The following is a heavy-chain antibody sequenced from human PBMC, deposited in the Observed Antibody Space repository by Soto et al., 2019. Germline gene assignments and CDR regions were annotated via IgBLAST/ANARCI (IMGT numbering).Heavy chain of an antibody. J-gene: IGHJ1*01. CDR3: ARGSGENWTYAAH. V-gene: IGHV4-4*07. CDR2: ITVNGNT. CDR1: GGYLNDFS. D-gene: IGHD1-7*01. Sequence: HVQQLESGPGLVKPWDTLSLTCTVSGGYLNDFSWSWIRQTAGKGLEWIGSITVNGNTQYNPSSSRRVTIPIDTSRNQFALNLQSATAANTALYYWARGSGENWTYAAHWGQGALVSVAS.